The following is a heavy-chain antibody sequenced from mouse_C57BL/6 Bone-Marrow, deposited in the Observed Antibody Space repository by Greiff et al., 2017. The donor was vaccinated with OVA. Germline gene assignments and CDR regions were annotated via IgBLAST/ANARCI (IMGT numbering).Heavy chain of an antibody. CDR3: ALVHYGY. J-gene: IGHJ2*01. CDR1: GFSFTSYG. CDR2: IWRGGST. D-gene: IGHD1-1*01. V-gene: IGHV2-5*01. Sequence: VMLVESGPGLVQPSQSLSITCTVSGFSFTSYGVHWVRQSPGQGLEWLGVIWRGGSTDYNDAFMSRLSITTANSKSHVFCKMNSLQADDTAVYYCALVHYGYWGQGTTLTVSS.